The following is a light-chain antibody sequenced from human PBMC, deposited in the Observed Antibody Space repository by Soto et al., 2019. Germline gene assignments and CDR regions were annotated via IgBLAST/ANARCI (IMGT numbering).Light chain of an antibody. J-gene: IGKJ5*01. V-gene: IGKV1-5*01. CDR1: QSISTW. CDR2: DAS. Sequence: DIQMTQSPSTLSASVGDRVPITCRASQSISTWLAWYQQKPGKAPKLLIYDASSLESGVPSRFSGSGSGTEFTLTISSLQPEDFAIYYCLQANRVPLSFGQGTRLENK. CDR3: LQANRVPLS.